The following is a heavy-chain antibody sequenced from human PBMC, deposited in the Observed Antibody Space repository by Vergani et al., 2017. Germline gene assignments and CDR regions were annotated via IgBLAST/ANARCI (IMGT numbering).Heavy chain of an antibody. CDR2: IISIFGTA. Sequence: QVQLVQSGAEVKKPGSSVKFSCKASGGTFRSYAISWVRPARGQGLEWRGWIISIFGTANYAQKFQGRVTITADESTSTAYMWLSSLRSEDTAVYYCARGPRGSSGWSHYFDYWGQGTLVTVSS. V-gene: IGHV1-69*12. D-gene: IGHD6-19*01. CDR1: GGTFRSYA. J-gene: IGHJ4*02. CDR3: ARGPRGSSGWSHYFDY.